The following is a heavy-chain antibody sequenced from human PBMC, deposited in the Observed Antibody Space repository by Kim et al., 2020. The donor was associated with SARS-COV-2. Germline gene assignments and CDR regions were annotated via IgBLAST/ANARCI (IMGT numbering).Heavy chain of an antibody. J-gene: IGHJ3*02. D-gene: IGHD1-26*01. CDR3: AKGSWELYPSDDDAFDI. V-gene: IGHV3-23*01. Sequence: GGSLRLSCAASGFTFSSYAMSWVRQAPGKGLEWVSAISGSGGSTYYADSVKGRFTISRDNSKNTLYLQMNSLRAEDTAVYYCAKGSWELYPSDDDAFDIWGQGTMVTVSS. CDR2: ISGSGGST. CDR1: GFTFSSYA.